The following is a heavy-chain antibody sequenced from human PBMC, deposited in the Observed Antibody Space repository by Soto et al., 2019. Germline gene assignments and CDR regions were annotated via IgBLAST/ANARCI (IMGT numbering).Heavy chain of an antibody. Sequence: QVQLVQSGAEVKKPGASVKVSCKASGYIFSDYYMHWVRQAPGQGLECMGWINPNSGDTIYAQKFQGRVTVTGDPSISTDYMELSRLTSDDTAVYYCVRGRAVAGINDEAFDLWGQETMVTVSS. CDR2: INPNSGDT. V-gene: IGHV1-2*02. CDR1: GYIFSDYY. D-gene: IGHD6-19*01. CDR3: VRGRAVAGINDEAFDL. J-gene: IGHJ3*01.